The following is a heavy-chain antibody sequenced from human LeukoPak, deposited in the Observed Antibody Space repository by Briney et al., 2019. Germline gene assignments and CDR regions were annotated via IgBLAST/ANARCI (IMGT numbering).Heavy chain of an antibody. D-gene: IGHD1-14*01. CDR3: ARTGHHSYYYMDV. CDR2: IIPIFGTA. Sequence: ASVKVSCKASGGTFSSYAISWVRQAPGQGLEWMGVIIPIFGTANYAQKFQGRVTITTDDSTRTAYMELSSLRSEDTAVYYCARTGHHSYYYMDVWGKGTTVTVSS. CDR1: GGTFSSYA. V-gene: IGHV1-69*05. J-gene: IGHJ6*03.